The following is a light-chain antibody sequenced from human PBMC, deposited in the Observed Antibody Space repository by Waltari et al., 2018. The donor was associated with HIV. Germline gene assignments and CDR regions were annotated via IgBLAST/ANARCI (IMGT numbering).Light chain of an antibody. Sequence: QSVLTQPPSASGTPGQRVTISCSGSSPNVGRISVSWHRQFPGPAPKLLIYKTNQRPSGVPDRFSGSKSGTSASLAISGLQSDDESVYYCAAWDDSLNGPLFGGGTQLTVL. J-gene: IGLJ2*01. V-gene: IGLV1-44*01. CDR3: AAWDDSLNGPL. CDR2: KTN. CDR1: SPNVGRIS.